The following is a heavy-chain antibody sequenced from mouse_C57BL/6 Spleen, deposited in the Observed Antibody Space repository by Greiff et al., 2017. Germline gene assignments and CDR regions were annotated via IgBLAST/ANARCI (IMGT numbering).Heavy chain of an antibody. D-gene: IGHD1-1*01. Sequence: EVMLVESGGDLVKPGGSLKLSCAASGFTFSSYGMSWVRQTPDTRLEWVATISSGGSYTYYPDSVKGRFTISRDNAKNTLYLQMSSLKSEDTAMYYCARQSTVVDLYWYFDVWGTGTTVTVSS. CDR1: GFTFSSYG. J-gene: IGHJ1*03. V-gene: IGHV5-6*01. CDR3: ARQSTVVDLYWYFDV. CDR2: ISSGGSYT.